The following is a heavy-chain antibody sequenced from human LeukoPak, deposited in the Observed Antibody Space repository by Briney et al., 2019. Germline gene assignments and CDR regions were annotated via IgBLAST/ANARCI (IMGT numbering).Heavy chain of an antibody. Sequence: SETLTPTCTVSGGSISSYYWSWIRQPPGKGLEWIGYIYYSGSTNYNPSLKSRVTISVDTSKNQFSLKLSSVTAADTAVYYCARANYYDSSYYFDYWGQGTLVTVSS. J-gene: IGHJ4*02. V-gene: IGHV4-59*01. CDR2: IYYSGST. CDR1: GGSISSYY. D-gene: IGHD3-22*01. CDR3: ARANYYDSSYYFDY.